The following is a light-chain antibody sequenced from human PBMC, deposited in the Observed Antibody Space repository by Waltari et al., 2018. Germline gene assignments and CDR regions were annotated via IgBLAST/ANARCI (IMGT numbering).Light chain of an antibody. V-gene: IGLV1-44*01. CDR2: SNN. CDR1: SSNIGGNT. CDR3: VAWDDSLNGPV. J-gene: IGLJ2*01. Sequence: QSVLTQPPSASGTPGQRVTISCSGSSSNIGGNTVNWYQQPPGTAPKLLIHSNNQRPSGGPDRLSGSKSGTSASLAISGLQSDDEADYYCVAWDDSLNGPVFGGGTKLTVL.